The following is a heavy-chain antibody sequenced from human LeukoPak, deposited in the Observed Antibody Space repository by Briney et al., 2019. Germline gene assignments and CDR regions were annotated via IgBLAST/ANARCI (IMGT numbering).Heavy chain of an antibody. CDR3: ARANNWNYALGY. V-gene: IGHV1-18*04. D-gene: IGHD1-7*01. Sequence: EASVKVSCKASGYTFTGYYMHWVRQAPGQGLEWMGWISTGNGNTNYGQKFQGRVTMTTDTSTGTAYMELRSLRSDDTAMYYCARANNWNYALGYWGQGTLVTVSS. CDR2: ISTGNGNT. J-gene: IGHJ4*02. CDR1: GYTFTGYY.